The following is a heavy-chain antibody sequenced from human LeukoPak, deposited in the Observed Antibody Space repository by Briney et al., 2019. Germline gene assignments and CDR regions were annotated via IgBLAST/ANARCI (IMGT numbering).Heavy chain of an antibody. J-gene: IGHJ3*02. CDR2: IYYSGST. CDR1: GGSISSSTYY. D-gene: IGHD5-24*01. V-gene: IGHV4-39*07. CDR3: ARDRRDGYNYVPDAFDI. Sequence: SETLSLTCTVSGGSISSSTYYWGWVRQPPGKGLEWIGSIYYSGSTYYNPSLKSRVTISVDTSKNQFSLKLSSVTAADTAVYYCARDRRDGYNYVPDAFDIWGQGTMVTVSS.